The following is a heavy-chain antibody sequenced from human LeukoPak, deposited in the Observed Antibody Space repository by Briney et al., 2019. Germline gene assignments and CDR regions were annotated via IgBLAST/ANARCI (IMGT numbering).Heavy chain of an antibody. V-gene: IGHV4-34*01. D-gene: IGHD3-9*01. CDR2: INHSGST. Sequence: SETLSLTCAVYGGSFSGYYWSWIRQPPGKGLEWIGEINHSGSTNYNPSLKSRVTISVDTSKNQFSLKLSSVTAADTAVHYCARRPVPHYDILTGYSQEIDYWGQGTLVTVSS. J-gene: IGHJ4*02. CDR3: ARRPVPHYDILTGYSQEIDY. CDR1: GGSFSGYY.